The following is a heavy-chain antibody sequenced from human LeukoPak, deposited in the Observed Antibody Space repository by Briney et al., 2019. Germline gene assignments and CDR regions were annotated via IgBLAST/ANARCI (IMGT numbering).Heavy chain of an antibody. CDR2: IIPTLGIA. V-gene: IGHV1-69*04. Sequence: SVKVSCKASGGTFSSYSITWVRQAPGQGLEWMGRIIPTLGIANYAQKFQGRVTITADESTSTAYMELSSLRSEDTAVYYCAGEEERGVTVAGTAFDYWGQGTLVTVSS. D-gene: IGHD6-19*01. CDR1: GGTFSSYS. J-gene: IGHJ4*02. CDR3: AGEEERGVTVAGTAFDY.